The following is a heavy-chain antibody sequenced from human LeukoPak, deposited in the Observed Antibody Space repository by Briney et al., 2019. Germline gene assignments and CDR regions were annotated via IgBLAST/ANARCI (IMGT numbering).Heavy chain of an antibody. CDR3: AKDHAWGSQQ. CDR1: GFTFDDHG. Sequence: PGGSLRLSCAASGFTFDDHGMSRVRQAPGKGLEWVSGINWNGGSTGYADSVKGRFTISRDNSKNTLYLQMNSLRAEDTAVYYCAKDHAWGSQQWGQGTLVTVSS. J-gene: IGHJ4*02. D-gene: IGHD2-15*01. V-gene: IGHV3-20*04. CDR2: INWNGGST.